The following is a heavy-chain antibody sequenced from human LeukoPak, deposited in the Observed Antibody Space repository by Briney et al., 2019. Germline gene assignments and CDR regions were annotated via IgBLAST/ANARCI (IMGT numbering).Heavy chain of an antibody. Sequence: GGSLRLSCADSGFTFGRYWMHWVRQAPGKGLVWVSHITTDGSGTSYADSVKGRFTISRDNAKNSLYLQMNSLRAEDTAVYYCARDEEGFQHWGQGTLVTVSS. CDR2: ITTDGSGT. J-gene: IGHJ1*01. V-gene: IGHV3-74*01. CDR3: ARDEEGFQH. CDR1: GFTFGRYW.